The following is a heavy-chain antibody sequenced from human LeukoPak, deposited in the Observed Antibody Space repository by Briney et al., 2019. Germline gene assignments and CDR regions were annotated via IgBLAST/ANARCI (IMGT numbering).Heavy chain of an antibody. CDR2: INPNSGGT. CDR3: ARVPTGGVGTLYYYYYGMDV. Sequence: GASVKVSCKASGYTFTGYYTHWVRQAPGQGLEWMGWINPNSGGTNYAQKFQGRVTMTRDTSISTAYMELSRLRSDDTAVYYCARVPTGGVGTLYYYYYGMDVWGQGTTVTVSS. J-gene: IGHJ6*02. V-gene: IGHV1-2*02. D-gene: IGHD1-7*01. CDR1: GYTFTGYY.